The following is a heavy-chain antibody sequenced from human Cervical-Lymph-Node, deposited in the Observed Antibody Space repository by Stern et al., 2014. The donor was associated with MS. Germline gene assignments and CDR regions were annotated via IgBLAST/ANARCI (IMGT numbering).Heavy chain of an antibody. J-gene: IGHJ4*02. CDR3: ARVFGAAGGRDDY. V-gene: IGHV3-48*02. Sequence: EVQLEESGGGVVQPGGSLRLSCSASGFNFASYSLNWVRQAPGKGLEWISYISSTGGTIYYADSVRGRFTISRDNAKNSLYLQMSSLKDDDTAVYYCARVFGAAGGRDDYWGQGTLVTVSS. CDR1: GFNFASYS. D-gene: IGHD6-25*01. CDR2: ISSTGGTI.